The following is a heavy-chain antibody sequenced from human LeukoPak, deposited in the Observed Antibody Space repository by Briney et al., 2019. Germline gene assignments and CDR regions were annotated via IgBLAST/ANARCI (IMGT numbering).Heavy chain of an antibody. Sequence: SETLSLTCTVSGGSISSSSYYWVWIRQPPGKGLDWIGTVYYKRATLYNPSLKSRVTVSVDTSKNRFSLRLTSLTALDTAVYYCAREDRVGAAAGGDHWGQGTLVTVSS. CDR2: VYYKRAT. D-gene: IGHD1-26*01. CDR1: GGSISSSSYY. V-gene: IGHV4-39*02. CDR3: AREDRVGAAAGGDH. J-gene: IGHJ4*02.